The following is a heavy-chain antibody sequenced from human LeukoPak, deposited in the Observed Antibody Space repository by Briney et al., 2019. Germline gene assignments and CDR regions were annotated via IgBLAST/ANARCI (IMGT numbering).Heavy chain of an antibody. J-gene: IGHJ4*02. Sequence: ASVKASCKASGFTFTSSAMQWVRQARGQRLEWIGWIVVGSGNTNYAQKFQERVTITRDMSTSTAYMELSSLRSEDTAVYYCAAESLVGATRNFDYWGQGTLVTVSS. CDR3: AAESLVGATRNFDY. D-gene: IGHD1-26*01. V-gene: IGHV1-58*02. CDR2: IVVGSGNT. CDR1: GFTFTSSA.